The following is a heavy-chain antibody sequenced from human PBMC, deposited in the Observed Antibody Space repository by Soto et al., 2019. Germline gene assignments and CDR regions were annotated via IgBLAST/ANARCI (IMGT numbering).Heavy chain of an antibody. CDR2: IKSDGSST. Sequence: GGSLRLSCAASGFTFSNYWMHWVRQVPGKGLVWVSHIKSDGSSTSYADSVKGRLTISRDNAKNTLYLQMNSLGDEDTAVYYCARYIRVAALRAYYYGMDVWGQGTTVTVSS. CDR1: GFTFSNYW. CDR3: ARYIRVAALRAYYYGMDV. J-gene: IGHJ6*02. V-gene: IGHV3-74*01. D-gene: IGHD6-25*01.